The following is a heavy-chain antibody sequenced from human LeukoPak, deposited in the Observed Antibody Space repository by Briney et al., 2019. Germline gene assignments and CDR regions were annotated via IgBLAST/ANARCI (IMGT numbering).Heavy chain of an antibody. V-gene: IGHV3-53*04. CDR1: GFTFSSYA. CDR3: ASEKKYGGPYDY. Sequence: QSGGSLRLSCAASGFTFSSYAMSWVRQAPGKGLEWVSVIYSGGSTYYADSVKGRFTISRHNSKNTLYLQMDSLRAEDTAVYYCASEKKYGGPYDYWGQGTLVTVSS. D-gene: IGHD4-23*01. J-gene: IGHJ4*02. CDR2: IYSGGST.